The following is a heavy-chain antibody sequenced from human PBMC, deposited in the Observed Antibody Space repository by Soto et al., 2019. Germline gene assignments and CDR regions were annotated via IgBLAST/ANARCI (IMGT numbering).Heavy chain of an antibody. J-gene: IGHJ5*02. V-gene: IGHV3-30*18. D-gene: IGHD2-2*01. CDR2: ISYDGSNK. CDR1: GFTFSSYG. Sequence: GGSLRLSCAASGFTFSSYGMHWVRQAPGKGLEWVAVISYDGSNKYYADSVKGRFTISRDNSKNTLYLQMNSLRAEDTAVYYCAKDPALKWHQAWFDPWGQGTLVTVSS. CDR3: AKDPALKWHQAWFDP.